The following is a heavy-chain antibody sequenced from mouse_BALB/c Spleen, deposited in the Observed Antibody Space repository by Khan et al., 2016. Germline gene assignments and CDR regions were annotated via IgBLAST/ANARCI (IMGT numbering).Heavy chain of an antibody. J-gene: IGHJ3*01. V-gene: IGHV14-1*02. CDR3: AIDGVWFAY. CDR2: IDPENGNT. Sequence: VQLQQSGAELVRPGALVKLSCKASGFNIKDYYMHWVKQRPEQGLEWIGWIDPENGNTIYDPKFQGKASITADTSSNTAYLQLSSLTSEDTAVYYCAIDGVWFAYWGQGTLVTVSA. CDR1: GFNIKDYY. D-gene: IGHD2-3*01.